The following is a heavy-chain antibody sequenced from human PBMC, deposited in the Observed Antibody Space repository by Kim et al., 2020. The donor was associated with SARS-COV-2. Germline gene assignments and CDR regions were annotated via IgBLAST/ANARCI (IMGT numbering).Heavy chain of an antibody. V-gene: IGHV3-33*01. CDR2: IWYDASFK. J-gene: IGHJ4*02. CDR3: ARDSGSSVYYFDY. D-gene: IGHD6-19*01. CDR1: GFNFNDHG. Sequence: GGSLRLSCAASGFNFNDHGMHWVRQAPGKGLEWVAVIWYDASFKYYGDSVKGRFTITRDNSKNIVYLQMNSLRAEDTAVYYCARDSGSSVYYFDYWGQGTLVTVSS.